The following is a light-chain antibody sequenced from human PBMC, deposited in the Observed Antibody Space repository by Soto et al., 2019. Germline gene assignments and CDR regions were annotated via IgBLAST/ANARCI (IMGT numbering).Light chain of an antibody. J-gene: IGKJ2*01. CDR3: QQSYNIPYT. CDR1: QTINAY. Sequence: DIQMTQSPSSLPTSVGDRITITCRAHQTINAYLNWYQVKPGKAPAVVIYAKSTLKAGVPSRFSATGSGTDFTLTLSNLQPEDVATYYCQQSYNIPYTFGQGTRLDLK. CDR2: AKS. V-gene: IGKV1-39*01.